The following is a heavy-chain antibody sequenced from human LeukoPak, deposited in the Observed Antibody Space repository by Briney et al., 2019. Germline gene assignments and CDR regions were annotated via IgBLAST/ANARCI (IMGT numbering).Heavy chain of an antibody. CDR3: AKNPMVSSPQKFPPPPFFDY. CDR1: GFTFSSYA. J-gene: IGHJ4*02. V-gene: IGHV3-23*01. Sequence: GGSLRLSCAASGFTFSSYAMSWVRQAPGKGLEWVSAISGSGGSTYYADSVKGRFTISRDNSKNTLYLQMNSLRAEDTAVYYCAKNPMVSSPQKFPPPPFFDYWGQGTLVTVSS. CDR2: ISGSGGST. D-gene: IGHD5-18*01.